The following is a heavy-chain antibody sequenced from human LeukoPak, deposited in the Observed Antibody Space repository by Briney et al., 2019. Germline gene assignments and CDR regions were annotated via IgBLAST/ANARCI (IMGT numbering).Heavy chain of an antibody. CDR1: GYTFTSYG. Sequence: EASVKVSCKASGYTFTSYGISWVRQAPGQGLEWMGWISAYNGNTNYAQKLQGRVTMTTDTYTSTAYMEMRSLRSDDAAVYYCARDKRSTAGNWFDPWGQGTLVTVSS. V-gene: IGHV1-18*01. CDR3: ARDKRSTAGNWFDP. CDR2: ISAYNGNT. J-gene: IGHJ5*02. D-gene: IGHD1-14*01.